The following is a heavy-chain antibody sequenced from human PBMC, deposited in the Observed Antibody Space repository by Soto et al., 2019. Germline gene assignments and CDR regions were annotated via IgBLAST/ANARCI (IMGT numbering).Heavy chain of an antibody. J-gene: IGHJ6*02. Sequence: ASVKVSCKASGGTFSKYAISWVRQAPGQGLEWMGGIIPFFQTPNYAQKYQGRVAITADESTTTAYMEMRSLRSEDTAVYYCARSRAAAPPRVGMDVWGQGTTVTVSS. V-gene: IGHV1-69*13. CDR3: ARSRAAAPPRVGMDV. CDR2: IIPFFQTP. CDR1: GGTFSKYA. D-gene: IGHD6-13*01.